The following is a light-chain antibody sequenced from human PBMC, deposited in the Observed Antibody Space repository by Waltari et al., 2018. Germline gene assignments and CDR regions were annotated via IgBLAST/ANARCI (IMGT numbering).Light chain of an antibody. V-gene: IGLV2-23*01. J-gene: IGLJ1*01. CDR3: FSFVAANSFV. CDR2: GAT. CDR1: SHDLGNYDL. Sequence: QSALTQPASVSGSPGQSITLSCTGTSHDLGNYDLVSWYQQRPGEAPKLLMYGATKRPSGVSNRFSGSKSGKTASLTISGLQTEDEADYYCFSFVAANSFVFGPGTKVTVL.